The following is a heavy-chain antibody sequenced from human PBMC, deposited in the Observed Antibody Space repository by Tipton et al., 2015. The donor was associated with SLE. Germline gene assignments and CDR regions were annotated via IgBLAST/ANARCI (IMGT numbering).Heavy chain of an antibody. CDR3: ARLAVAGMWYYFDF. D-gene: IGHD6-19*01. J-gene: IGHJ4*02. V-gene: IGHV4-39*07. CDR2: IYYSGST. CDR1: GGSISSSSYY. Sequence: TLSLTCTVSGGSISSSSYYWGWIRQPPGKGLEWIGSIYYSGSTYYNPSLNSRITISVDTSKNQLSLNVISMTAADTAVYYCARLAVAGMWYYFDFWGQGAPVTVSS.